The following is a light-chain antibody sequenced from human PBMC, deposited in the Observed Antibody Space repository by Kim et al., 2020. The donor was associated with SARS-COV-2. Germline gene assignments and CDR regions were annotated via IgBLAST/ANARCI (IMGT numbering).Light chain of an antibody. CDR1: SSDVGGYNY. CDR3: SSYTSSSTYV. CDR2: DVN. Sequence: QSALTQPVSVSGSPGQSITISCTGTSSDVGGYNYVSWYQQHPGKAPKLMIYDVNKRPSGVSNRFSGSKSGNTASLTISGLQAEDEADYYCSSYTSSSTYVFGTGTKVTVL. V-gene: IGLV2-14*01. J-gene: IGLJ1*01.